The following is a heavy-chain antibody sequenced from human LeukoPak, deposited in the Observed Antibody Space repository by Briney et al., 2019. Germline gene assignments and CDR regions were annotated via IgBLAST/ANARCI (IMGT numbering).Heavy chain of an antibody. CDR3: ARDTGYSSSWAYFDY. Sequence: SETLSLTCTVSGGSTSSSSYYWGWIRQPPGKGLEWIGSIYYSGSTYYNPSLKSRVTISVDTSKNQFSLKLSSVTAADTAVYYCARDTGYSSSWAYFDYWGQGTLVTVSS. CDR1: GGSTSSSSYY. V-gene: IGHV4-39*02. D-gene: IGHD6-13*01. CDR2: IYYSGST. J-gene: IGHJ4*02.